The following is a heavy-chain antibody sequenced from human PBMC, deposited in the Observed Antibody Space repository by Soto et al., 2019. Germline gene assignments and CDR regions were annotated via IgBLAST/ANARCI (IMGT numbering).Heavy chain of an antibody. V-gene: IGHV1-46*01. CDR3: ARDPKDYDSSGYLFGY. J-gene: IGHJ4*02. D-gene: IGHD3-22*01. Sequence: VKVSCKASGYTFTSYYMHWVRQAPGQGLEWMGIINPSGGSTSYAQKFQGRVTMTRDTSTSTVYMELSSLRSEDTAAYYCARDPKDYDSSGYLFGYWGQGTLVTVSS. CDR1: GYTFTSYY. CDR2: INPSGGST.